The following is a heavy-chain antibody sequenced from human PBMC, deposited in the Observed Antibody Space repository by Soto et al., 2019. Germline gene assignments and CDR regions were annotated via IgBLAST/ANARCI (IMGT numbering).Heavy chain of an antibody. Sequence: GESLKISCKGSGYSFTSYWINWVRQMPGKGLEWMGRIDPSDSCTNYSPSFQGHVTISADKSISTAFLQWSSLKASDTAMYYCARRAYAPSGSSFDYWGQGTLVTVSS. CDR2: IDPSDSCT. CDR1: GYSFTSYW. J-gene: IGHJ4*02. V-gene: IGHV5-10-1*01. D-gene: IGHD6-13*01. CDR3: ARRAYAPSGSSFDY.